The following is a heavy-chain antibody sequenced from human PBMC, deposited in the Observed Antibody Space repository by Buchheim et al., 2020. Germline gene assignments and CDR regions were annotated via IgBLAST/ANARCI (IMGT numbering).Heavy chain of an antibody. J-gene: IGHJ4*02. D-gene: IGHD2-15*01. CDR2: ISYDGSNK. CDR3: AKVGYCSGGSCYWADY. Sequence: QVQLVESGGGVVQPGRSLRLSCAASGFTFSSYGMHWVRQAPGKGLEWGAVISYDGSNKYYADSVKGRFTISRDNSKNTLDLQMNSLRAEDTAVYYCAKVGYCSGGSCYWADYWGQGTL. CDR1: GFTFSSYG. V-gene: IGHV3-30*18.